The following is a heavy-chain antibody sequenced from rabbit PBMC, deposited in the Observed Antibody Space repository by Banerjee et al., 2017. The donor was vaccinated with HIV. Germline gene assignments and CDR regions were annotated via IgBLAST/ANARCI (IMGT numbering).Heavy chain of an antibody. J-gene: IGHJ4*01. D-gene: IGHD2-1*01. CDR3: ARNYDL. V-gene: IGHV1S45*01. CDR1: GFSFSSYW. CDR2: IWPGSSGST. Sequence: QEQLEESGGDLVKPEGSLTLTCTASGFSFSSYWIYWVRQAPGKGLEWIACIWPGSSGSTYYASWAKGRFTISKTSSTTVTLQMTSLTAADTATYFCARNYDLWGPGTWSPS.